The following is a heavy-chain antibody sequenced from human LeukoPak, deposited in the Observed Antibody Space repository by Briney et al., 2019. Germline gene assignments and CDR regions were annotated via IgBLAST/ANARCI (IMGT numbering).Heavy chain of an antibody. Sequence: PSETLSLTCTVSGCSISSYYWSWIRQPPGKGLEWIGYIYYSGSTNYNPSLKSPVTISVDTSKNQFSLKLSSVTAADTAVYYCASLDDYFDYWGQGTLVTVSS. V-gene: IGHV4-59*01. CDR3: ASLDDYFDY. J-gene: IGHJ4*02. CDR1: GCSISSYY. CDR2: IYYSGST.